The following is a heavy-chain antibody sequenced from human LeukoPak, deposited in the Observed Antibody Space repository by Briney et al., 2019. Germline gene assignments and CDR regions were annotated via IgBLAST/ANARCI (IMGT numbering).Heavy chain of an antibody. CDR1: GFTFSSYW. Sequence: LSGGSLRLSCAASGFTFSSYWMHWVRQAPGKGLVWVSRINSDGSSTSYADFVKGRFTISRDNAKNTLYLQMNSLRAEDTAVYYCARGYGDYVVDWFDPWGQGTLVTVSS. CDR3: ARGYGDYVVDWFDP. J-gene: IGHJ5*02. V-gene: IGHV3-74*01. CDR2: INSDGSST. D-gene: IGHD4-17*01.